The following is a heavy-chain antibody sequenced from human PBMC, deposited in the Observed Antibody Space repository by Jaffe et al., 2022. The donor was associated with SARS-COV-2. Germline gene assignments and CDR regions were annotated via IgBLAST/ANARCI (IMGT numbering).Heavy chain of an antibody. CDR1: GFTFSSYA. V-gene: IGHV3-30-3*01. CDR3: ARDVGGIVVVLDY. Sequence: QVQLVESGGGVVQPGRSLRLSCAASGFTFSSYAMHWVRQAPGKGLEWVAVISYDGSNKYYADSVKGRFTISRDNSKNTLYLQMNSLRAEDTAVYYCARDVGGIVVVLDYWGQGTLVTVSS. J-gene: IGHJ4*02. D-gene: IGHD3-22*01. CDR2: ISYDGSNK.